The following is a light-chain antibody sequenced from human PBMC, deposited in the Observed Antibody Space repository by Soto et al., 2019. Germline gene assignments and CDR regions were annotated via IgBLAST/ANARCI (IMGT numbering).Light chain of an antibody. CDR2: DVS. CDR1: SSVVGGYNY. J-gene: IGLJ1*01. CDR3: CSYAGIYPYV. Sequence: QSALAQPRSVSGSPGQSVTISCTGTSSVVGGYNYVSWYQQHPGKAPKLMIYDVSKRPSGVPDRFSGSKSGNTASLTISGLQAEDEADYYCCSYAGIYPYVFGTGTVVTVL. V-gene: IGLV2-11*01.